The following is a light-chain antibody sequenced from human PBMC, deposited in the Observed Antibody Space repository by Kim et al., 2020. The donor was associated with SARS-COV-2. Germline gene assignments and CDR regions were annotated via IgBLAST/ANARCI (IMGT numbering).Light chain of an antibody. CDR2: RAS. J-gene: IGKJ4*01. CDR1: QSVTANK. Sequence: EVVLTQSPGTLSLSPGERATLSCRASQSVTANKLAWIQQKPGQAPRFLIYRASSRATGIPDRFSGSGSGTDFTLTISRLEPEDFAVYYCQQYFTAPLTVGGGTRVE. CDR3: QQYFTAPLT. V-gene: IGKV3-20*01.